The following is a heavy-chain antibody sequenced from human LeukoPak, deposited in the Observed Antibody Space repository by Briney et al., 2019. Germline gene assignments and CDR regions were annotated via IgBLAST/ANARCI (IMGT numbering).Heavy chain of an antibody. V-gene: IGHV3-21*01. Sequence: GGSLRLSWAASGFRFSTYAMSWVRQIPGTGLEWVSSMSRSSNYIYYAHSVKGRFTISRDNAKNSLYLQMNSLRAEDTAVYYCARILFGYSRSWWIMDVWGKGTTVTVSS. CDR2: MSRSSNYI. D-gene: IGHD6-13*01. CDR1: GFRFSTYA. CDR3: ARILFGYSRSWWIMDV. J-gene: IGHJ6*03.